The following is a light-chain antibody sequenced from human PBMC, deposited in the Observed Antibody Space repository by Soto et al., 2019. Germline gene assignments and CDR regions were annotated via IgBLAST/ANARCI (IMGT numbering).Light chain of an antibody. CDR2: GAS. V-gene: IGKV3-15*01. CDR1: QSVSSN. J-gene: IGKJ4*01. CDR3: QQYNSWPPLT. Sequence: EIVMTQSPATLSVSPGERATLSCRASQSVSSNLAWYQQKPGQAPRLLIYGASTRATGIPSRFSGSGSGTEFTLTISGLQSEDLAVYYCQQYNSWPPLTFGGGTKVESK.